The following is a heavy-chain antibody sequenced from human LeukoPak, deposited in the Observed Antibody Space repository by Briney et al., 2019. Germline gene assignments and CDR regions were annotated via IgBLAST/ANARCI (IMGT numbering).Heavy chain of an antibody. Sequence: PGGSLRLSCAASGVTVSSYGMHWVRQAPGKGLEWVAVIWYDGSNKYYADSVKGRFTISRDNSKNMLYLQMSSLRAEDTAVYYCAREGYYDSSGYMLDWGQGTLVTVSS. D-gene: IGHD3-22*01. CDR1: GVTVSSYG. CDR2: IWYDGSNK. J-gene: IGHJ4*02. CDR3: AREGYYDSSGYMLD. V-gene: IGHV3-33*01.